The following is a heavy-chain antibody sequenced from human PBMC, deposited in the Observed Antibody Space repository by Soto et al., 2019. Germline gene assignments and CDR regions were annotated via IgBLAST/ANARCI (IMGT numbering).Heavy chain of an antibody. D-gene: IGHD3-10*01. V-gene: IGHV1-3*01. CDR3: ARWGYGSGSYYIDY. CDR1: GYTFASYV. Sequence: QVQLVQSGAEVKKPGASVKISCKASGYTFASYVMHWVRQAPGQRLEWMGWINARNGNTKYSQKFQGRVTITRDTSASTAYMELSSLRSEDTAVYYCARWGYGSGSYYIDYWGQGTLVTVSS. CDR2: INARNGNT. J-gene: IGHJ4*02.